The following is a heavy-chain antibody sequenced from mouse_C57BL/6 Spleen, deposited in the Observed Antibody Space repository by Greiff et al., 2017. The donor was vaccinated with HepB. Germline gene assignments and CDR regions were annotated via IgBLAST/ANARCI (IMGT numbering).Heavy chain of an antibody. CDR2: ISYDGSN. CDR3: ARGGPLLNFDY. CDR1: GYSITSGYY. D-gene: IGHD2-1*01. Sequence: ESGPGLVKPSQSLSLTCSVTGYSITSGYYWNWIRQFPGNKLEWMGYISYDGSNNYNPSLKNRISITRDTSKNQFFLKLNSVTTEDTATYYCARGGPLLNFDYWGQGTTLTVSS. J-gene: IGHJ2*01. V-gene: IGHV3-6*01.